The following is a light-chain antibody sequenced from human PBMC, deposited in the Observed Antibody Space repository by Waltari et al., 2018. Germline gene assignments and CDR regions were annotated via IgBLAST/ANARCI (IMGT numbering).Light chain of an antibody. CDR2: DVY. CDR3: SSYTSSGVV. CDR1: GSDVGGYDY. J-gene: IGLJ2*01. V-gene: IGLV2-14*01. Sequence: QSALTQPASVSGSPGQAIIISCTGTGSDVGGYDYVSWYQQYPGNAPRLIIYDVYTRPSGVSNRFSGSKSDNTASLTISGLQAEDESVYYCSSYTSSGVVFGGGTKLTVL.